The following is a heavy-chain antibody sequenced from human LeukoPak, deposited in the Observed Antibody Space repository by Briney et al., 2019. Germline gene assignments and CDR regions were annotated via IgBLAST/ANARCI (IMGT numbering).Heavy chain of an antibody. CDR1: GFTFSSYS. J-gene: IGHJ4*02. D-gene: IGHD3-3*01. CDR2: ISSSSSYI. Sequence: PGGSLRLSCAASGFTFSSYSMNWVRQAPGKGLEWVSSISSSSSYIYYADSVKGRFTISRDNAKNSLYLQMNSLRAEDTAAYYCAANYDSTSPNDYWGQGTLVTVSS. CDR3: AANYDSTSPNDY. V-gene: IGHV3-21*01.